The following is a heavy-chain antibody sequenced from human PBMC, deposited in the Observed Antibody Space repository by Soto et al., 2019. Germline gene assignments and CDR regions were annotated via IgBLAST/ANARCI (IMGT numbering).Heavy chain of an antibody. V-gene: IGHV4-39*01. CDR3: ARLGSGSGSRYYYYYMDV. CDR2: IYYSGST. D-gene: IGHD3-10*01. Sequence: QLQLQESGPGLVKPSETLSLTCTVSGGSISSSSYYWGWIRQPPGKGLEWIGSIYYSGSTYYNPSLKSRVTISVDTSKNQFSLKLSSVTAADTAVYYCARLGSGSGSRYYYYYMDVWGKGTTVTVSS. CDR1: GGSISSSSYY. J-gene: IGHJ6*03.